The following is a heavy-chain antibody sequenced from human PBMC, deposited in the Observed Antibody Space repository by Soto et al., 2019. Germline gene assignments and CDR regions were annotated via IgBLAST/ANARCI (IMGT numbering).Heavy chain of an antibody. CDR2: INPNSGGT. CDR1: GYTFTGYY. D-gene: IGHD2-2*01. CDR3: AALGYCSSTSCHYVPN. V-gene: IGHV1-2*02. J-gene: IGHJ4*02. Sequence: GASVKVSCKASGYTFTGYYMHWVRQAPGQGLEWMGWINPNSGGTNYAQKFQGRVTMTRDTSISTAYMELSRLRSDDTAVYYCAALGYCSSTSCHYVPNWGQGTLVTV.